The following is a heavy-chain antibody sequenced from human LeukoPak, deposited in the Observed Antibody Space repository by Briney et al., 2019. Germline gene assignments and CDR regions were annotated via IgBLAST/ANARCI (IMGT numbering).Heavy chain of an antibody. Sequence: GGFLRLSCAASGFTFDDYTMHWVRQAPGKGLEWVSLISWDGGSTYYADSVKGRFTISRDNSKNSLYLQMNSLRTEDTALYYCAKGNGEQGYYYYYGMDVWGQGTTVTVSS. CDR2: ISWDGGST. CDR3: AKGNGEQGYYYYYGMDV. V-gene: IGHV3-43*01. J-gene: IGHJ6*02. CDR1: GFTFDDYT. D-gene: IGHD4-17*01.